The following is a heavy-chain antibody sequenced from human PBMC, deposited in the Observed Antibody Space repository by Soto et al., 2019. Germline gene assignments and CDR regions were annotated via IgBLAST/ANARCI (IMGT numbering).Heavy chain of an antibody. V-gene: IGHV1-69*12. CDR3: ARAGGIQLWSGLGFDY. D-gene: IGHD5-18*01. J-gene: IGHJ4*02. CDR2: IIPIFGTA. Sequence: QVQLVQSGAEVKKPGSSVKVSCKASGGTFSSYAISWVRQAPGQGLEWMGGIIPIFGTANYAQKFQGRVTIPADDSTSTADRELSSLRSEDTAVYSCARAGGIQLWSGLGFDYWGQGTLVTVSS. CDR1: GGTFSSYA.